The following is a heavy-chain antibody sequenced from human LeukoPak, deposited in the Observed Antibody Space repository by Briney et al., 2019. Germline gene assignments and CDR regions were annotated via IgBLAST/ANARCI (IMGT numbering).Heavy chain of an antibody. J-gene: IGHJ5*02. CDR2: INPKSGDS. D-gene: IGHD2-21*02. CDR1: VYTFIDDD. CDR3: ATDVETGS. V-gene: IGHV1-2*02. Sequence: ASVKVSCKASVYTFIDDDIYWLRQAPGQGPEYMGWINPKSGDSRFVEKFQGRVTLTRDTSIRTTYLELKRLRCDDTAVYYCATDVETGSWGQGTLVTVSS.